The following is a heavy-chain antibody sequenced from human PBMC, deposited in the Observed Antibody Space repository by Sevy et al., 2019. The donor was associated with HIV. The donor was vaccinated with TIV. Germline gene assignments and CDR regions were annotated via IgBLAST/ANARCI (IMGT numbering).Heavy chain of an antibody. V-gene: IGHV1-24*01. CDR1: GYTLTELS. Sequence: ASVKVSCKVSGYTLTELSMHWVRQAPGKGLEWMGGFDPEDGETIYAQKFQGRATMTEDTSTEKAYMELRSLRSEDTAVYYCATKLAVAGTQPNFDYWGQGTLVTVSS. CDR2: FDPEDGET. CDR3: ATKLAVAGTQPNFDY. D-gene: IGHD6-19*01. J-gene: IGHJ4*02.